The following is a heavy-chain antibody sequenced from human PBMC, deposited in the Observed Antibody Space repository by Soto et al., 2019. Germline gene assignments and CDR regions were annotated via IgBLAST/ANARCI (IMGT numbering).Heavy chain of an antibody. CDR1: GFTFSSFA. CDR3: AKGLLIMVRKVIIPPQYYYGMDV. D-gene: IGHD3-10*01. CDR2: ISGSGGST. J-gene: IGHJ6*02. Sequence: PGGSLRLSCAASGFTFSSFAMSWVRQAPGKGLDWVSAISGSGGSTYSADSVKGRFTISRDNSKNTLYLQMNSLRAEDTAVYYCAKGLLIMVRKVIIPPQYYYGMDVWGQGTTVTVSS. V-gene: IGHV3-23*01.